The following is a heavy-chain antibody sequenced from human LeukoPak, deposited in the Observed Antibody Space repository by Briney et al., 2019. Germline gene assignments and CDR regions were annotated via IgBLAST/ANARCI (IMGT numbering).Heavy chain of an antibody. J-gene: IGHJ3*02. CDR3: ARAKPASYYDFWSGYSIDAFDI. D-gene: IGHD3-3*01. CDR1: GGSISSSNW. CDR2: IYHSGST. V-gene: IGHV4-4*02. Sequence: SETLSLTCAVSGGSISSSNWWSWVRQPPGKGLEWIGEIYHSGSTNYNPSLKSRVTISVDKSKNQFSLKLSSVTAADTAVYYCARAKPASYYDFWSGYSIDAFDIWGQGTMVTVSS.